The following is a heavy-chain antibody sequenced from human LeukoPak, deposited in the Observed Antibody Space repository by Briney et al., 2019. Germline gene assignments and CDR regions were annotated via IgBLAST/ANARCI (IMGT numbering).Heavy chain of an antibody. D-gene: IGHD6-13*01. CDR3: AREEIAAALKY. Sequence: GGSLRLSCAASGFTFGSYAMSWVRQAPGKGLEWVSAISGNSEYTYYADSVKGRFTISRDNSKNTLYLQMTSLTAEDTAVYYCAREEIAAALKYWGQGTLVTVSS. J-gene: IGHJ4*02. CDR1: GFTFGSYA. CDR2: ISGNSEYT. V-gene: IGHV3-23*01.